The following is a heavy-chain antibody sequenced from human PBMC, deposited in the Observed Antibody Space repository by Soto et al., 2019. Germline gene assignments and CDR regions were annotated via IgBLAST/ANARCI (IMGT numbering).Heavy chain of an antibody. V-gene: IGHV1-3*05. J-gene: IGHJ5*02. CDR1: GYTFSDYA. Sequence: QVQLVQSGAEEKKPGASVKVSCKASGYTFSDYAIHWVCQAPGQRPEWMGWINAGNGNTKYSRKFQGRVTITRDTSASTAYMELSSLRSEDTAVYYCARGTPVWFDPWGQGTLVTVSS. D-gene: IGHD3-10*01. CDR2: INAGNGNT. CDR3: ARGTPVWFDP.